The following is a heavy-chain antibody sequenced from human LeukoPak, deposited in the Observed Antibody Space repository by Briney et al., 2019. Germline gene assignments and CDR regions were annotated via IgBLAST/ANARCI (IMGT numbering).Heavy chain of an antibody. J-gene: IGHJ4*02. V-gene: IGHV1-2*02. D-gene: IGHD4/OR15-4a*01. Sequence: ASVKVSCTASGYTFTGYYMHWVRQAPGQGLEWMGWINPNSGGTNYAQKFQGRVTMTRDTSISTAYMELSRLRSDDTAVYYCARGPSYGGYVDYWGQGTLVTVSS. CDR2: INPNSGGT. CDR3: ARGPSYGGYVDY. CDR1: GYTFTGYY.